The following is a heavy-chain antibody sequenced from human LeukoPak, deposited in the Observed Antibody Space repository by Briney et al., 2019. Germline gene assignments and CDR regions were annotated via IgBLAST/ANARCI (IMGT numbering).Heavy chain of an antibody. V-gene: IGHV3-48*03. CDR2: ISSSGSTI. Sequence: PGGSLRLSCAASGFTFSSYEMNWVRQAPGKGLEWVSYISSSGSTIYYADSVKGRFTISRDNAKNSLYLQMNSLRAEDTAVYYCARNGDYNYYYYHMDVWGKGTTVTISS. D-gene: IGHD4-17*01. CDR3: ARNGDYNYYYYHMDV. J-gene: IGHJ6*03. CDR1: GFTFSSYE.